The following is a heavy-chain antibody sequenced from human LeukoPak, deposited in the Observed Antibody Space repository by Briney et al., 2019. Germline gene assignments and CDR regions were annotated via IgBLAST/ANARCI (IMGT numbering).Heavy chain of an antibody. CDR2: INPNSGGT. J-gene: IGHJ3*02. CDR3: ARVLFSGWRPYYYDSSGYIPHGAFDI. D-gene: IGHD3-22*01. Sequence: GASVKVSCKASGYTFTGYYIHWVRQAPGQGLEWMGWINPNSGGTNYAQKFQGRVTMTRDTSISTAYMELSRLRSDDTAAYYCARVLFSGWRPYYYDSSGYIPHGAFDIWGQGTMVTVSS. CDR1: GYTFTGYY. V-gene: IGHV1-2*02.